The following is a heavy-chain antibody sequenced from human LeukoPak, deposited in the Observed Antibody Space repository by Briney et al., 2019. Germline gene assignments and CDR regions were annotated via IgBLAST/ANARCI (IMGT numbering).Heavy chain of an antibody. CDR1: GGSISSYY. CDR2: IYYSGST. Sequence: SETLSLTCTVSGGSISSYYWSWIRQPPGKGLEWIGYIYYSGSTNYNPSLKSRVTILLDTSKNQFSLKLSSVSAADTAVYYCARDEGNVYSTTYAFNIWGQGTMVTVSS. J-gene: IGHJ3*02. CDR3: ARDEGNVYSTTYAFNI. V-gene: IGHV4-59*01. D-gene: IGHD6-13*01.